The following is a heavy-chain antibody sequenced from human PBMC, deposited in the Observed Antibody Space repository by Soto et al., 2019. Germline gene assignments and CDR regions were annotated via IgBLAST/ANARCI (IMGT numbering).Heavy chain of an antibody. V-gene: IGHV3-64D*06. CDR2: LSGDGRST. Sequence: PGGSLRLSCSASGFTFRIYAIHWVLQGPWKGLEYVSALSGDGRSTYYADSVKGRFTVFRDNSKNTLFLQMSSLRVEDTAVYYCVKGNWAYSYNNWFDPWGQGTLVTVSS. CDR1: GFTFRIYA. D-gene: IGHD5-18*01. CDR3: VKGNWAYSYNNWFDP. J-gene: IGHJ5*02.